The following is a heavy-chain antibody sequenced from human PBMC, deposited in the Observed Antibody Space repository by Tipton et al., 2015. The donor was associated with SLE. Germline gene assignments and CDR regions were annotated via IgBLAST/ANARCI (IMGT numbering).Heavy chain of an antibody. CDR2: ITGDGGST. J-gene: IGHJ4*02. D-gene: IGHD4-17*01. V-gene: IGHV3-43*02. CDR3: AKVRLDDYGDSEDYFDH. CDR1: GFTFDDYA. Sequence: QLVQSGGGVVQPGGSLRLSCAASGFTFDDYAMHWVRQAPGKGLELVSLITGDGGSTYYADSMKGRFTISRDNSKNSLYLQMNSLRTEDTAFYYCAKVRLDDYGDSEDYFDHWGQGTLVTVSS.